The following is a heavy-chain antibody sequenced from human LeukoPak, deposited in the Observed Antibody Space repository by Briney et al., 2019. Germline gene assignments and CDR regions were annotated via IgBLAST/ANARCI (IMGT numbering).Heavy chain of an antibody. CDR3: AKDFRRLVVVISGLDY. CDR1: GFTFSSYG. CDR2: IRYDGSNK. D-gene: IGHD3-22*01. Sequence: PGGSLRLSCAASGFTFSSYGMHWVRQAPGKGLEWVAFIRYDGSNKYYADSVKGRFTISRDNSKNTLYLQMNSLRAEDTAVYYCAKDFRRLVVVISGLDYWGQGTLVTVSS. V-gene: IGHV3-30*02. J-gene: IGHJ4*02.